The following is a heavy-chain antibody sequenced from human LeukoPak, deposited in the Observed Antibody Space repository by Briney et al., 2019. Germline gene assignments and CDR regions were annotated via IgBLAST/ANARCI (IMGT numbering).Heavy chain of an antibody. Sequence: ASVKVSCTASGYTFTGYYMHWGRQAPGQGLGRMGWINPNSGGTNYEQKVQGRVTMTRDTSISTAYMELSRLRSDDTAVYYCARGVGGSYYMIRFDPWGQGTLVTVSS. CDR1: GYTFTGYY. CDR2: INPNSGGT. V-gene: IGHV1-2*02. D-gene: IGHD1-26*01. J-gene: IGHJ5*02. CDR3: ARGVGGSYYMIRFDP.